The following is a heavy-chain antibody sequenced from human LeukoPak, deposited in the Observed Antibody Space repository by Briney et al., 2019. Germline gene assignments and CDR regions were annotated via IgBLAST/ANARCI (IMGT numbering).Heavy chain of an antibody. CDR2: INSDGGGA. Sequence: GGSLRLSCAASGITFGNSWMHWVRQGPGKGLVWISHINSDGGGAIYADSVKGRFTVSTDNAKNTLYLQMNSLRAEDTAVYYCARDVPHNWFDTWGQGTLVTVSS. CDR3: ARDVPHNWFDT. CDR1: GITFGNSW. V-gene: IGHV3-74*01. J-gene: IGHJ5*02.